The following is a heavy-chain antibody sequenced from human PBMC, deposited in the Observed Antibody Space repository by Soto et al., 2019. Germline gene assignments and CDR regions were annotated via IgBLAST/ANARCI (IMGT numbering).Heavy chain of an antibody. D-gene: IGHD6-19*01. CDR2: IYHSGST. J-gene: IGHJ4*02. CDR3: ARAGGLGAVAVDY. CDR1: GGSISSGGYS. Sequence: QLQLQESGSGLVKPSQTLFLTCAVSGGSISSGGYSWSWIRQPPGKGLEWIGYIYHSGSTYYNPSLKSRVTISVDRSKNQFSPKLSSVTAADTAVYYCARAGGLGAVAVDYWGQGTLVTVSS. V-gene: IGHV4-30-2*01.